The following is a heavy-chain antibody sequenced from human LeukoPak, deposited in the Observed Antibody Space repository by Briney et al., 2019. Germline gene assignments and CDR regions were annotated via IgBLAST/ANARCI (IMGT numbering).Heavy chain of an antibody. CDR2: ISSSGSTI. J-gene: IGHJ6*02. V-gene: IGHV3-11*01. CDR1: GFTFSDYY. D-gene: IGHD3-10*01. CDR3: AREFYYYGSGSYRYYYYGMDV. Sequence: PGGSLRLSCAASGFTFSDYYMIWIRQAPGKGLEWVSYISSSGSTIYYADSVKGRFTISRDNAKNSLYLQMNSLRAEDTAVYYCAREFYYYGSGSYRYYYYGMDVWGQGTTVTVSS.